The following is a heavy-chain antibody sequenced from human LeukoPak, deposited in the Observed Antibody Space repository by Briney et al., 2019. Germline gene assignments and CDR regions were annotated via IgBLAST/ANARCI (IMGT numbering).Heavy chain of an antibody. V-gene: IGHV3-21*01. D-gene: IGHD2-8*01. CDR2: ISSSSSYI. CDR3: ARLRPNGVYVHDY. J-gene: IGHJ4*02. Sequence: SGGSLRLSCAASGFTFSSYEMNWVRQAPGKGLEWVSSISSSSSYIYYADSVKGRFTISRDNAKNSLYLQMNSLRAEDTAVYYCARLRPNGVYVHDYWGQGTLVTVSS. CDR1: GFTFSSYE.